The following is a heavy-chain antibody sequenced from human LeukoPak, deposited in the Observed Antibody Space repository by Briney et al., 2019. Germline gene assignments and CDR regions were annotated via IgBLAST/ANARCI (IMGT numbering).Heavy chain of an antibody. D-gene: IGHD1-26*01. CDR2: IYYSGST. J-gene: IGHJ4*02. CDR3: ARIATVGATKDY. V-gene: IGHV4-39*01. CDR1: GGSISSSSYY. Sequence: SETLSLTCAVYGGSISSSSYYWGWIRQPPGKGLEWIGSIYYSGSTYYNPPLKSRVTISVDTSKNQFSLKLSSVTAADTAVYYCARIATVGATKDYWGQGTLVTVSS.